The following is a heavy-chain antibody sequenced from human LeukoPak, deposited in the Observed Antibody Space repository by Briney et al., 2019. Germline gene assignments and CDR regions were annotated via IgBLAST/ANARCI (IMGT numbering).Heavy chain of an antibody. Sequence: GGSLRLSCAASGFTFSSYAMSWVRQAPGKGLEWVSAISGSGDSTFYVGSVKGRFTISRDNSKNTLYLRMNSLRVEDTAVYYCAKDGMSLDSSWFDYWGQGTLVTVSS. CDR3: AKDGMSLDSSWFDY. D-gene: IGHD6-13*01. J-gene: IGHJ4*02. CDR2: ISGSGDST. CDR1: GFTFSSYA. V-gene: IGHV3-23*01.